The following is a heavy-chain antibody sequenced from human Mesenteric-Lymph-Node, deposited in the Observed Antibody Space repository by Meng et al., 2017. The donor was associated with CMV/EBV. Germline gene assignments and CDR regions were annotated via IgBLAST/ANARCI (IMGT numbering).Heavy chain of an antibody. V-gene: IGHV4-61*03. D-gene: IGHD2/OR15-2a*01. Sequence: QVLLQVEGPGLVTPSETPSLTCIVSGVSVAGGAYHWSWIRQSPEKGLEWIGCICGTGITIYHPYLQSRVTILLVTSKSHYSLVLNSVTTADTAVYYCEKCRSSTPGIVDDWGQGTLVTVSS. CDR1: GVSVAGGAYH. J-gene: IGHJ4*02. CDR3: EKCRSSTPGIVDD. CDR2: ICGTGIT.